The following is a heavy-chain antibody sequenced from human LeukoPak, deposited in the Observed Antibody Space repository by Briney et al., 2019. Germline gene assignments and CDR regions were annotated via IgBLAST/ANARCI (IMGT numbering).Heavy chain of an antibody. Sequence: SETLSLTCTVSGGSISTYYWSWIRQPPGQGLEWIGYIYYSGSTNYNPSLKSRVTISVDTSKNQFSLKLSSVTAADTAVYHCARARGVITMVRGVIPPDWFDPWPQGTLVSVSS. D-gene: IGHD3-10*01. CDR2: IYYSGST. V-gene: IGHV4-59*01. CDR1: GGSISTYY. J-gene: IGHJ5*02. CDR3: ARARGVITMVRGVIPPDWFDP.